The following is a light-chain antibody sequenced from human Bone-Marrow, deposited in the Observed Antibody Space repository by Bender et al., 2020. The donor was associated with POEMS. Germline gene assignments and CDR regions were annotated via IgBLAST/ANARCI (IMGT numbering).Light chain of an antibody. J-gene: IGLJ3*02. V-gene: IGLV1-40*01. CDR1: SSNIGGGYD. CDR3: SSYAGDYNLV. CDR2: GTT. Sequence: QSVLTQPPSVSGAPGQRVSISCTGSSSNIGGGYDVNWYQQVPGAAPKLLLYGTTNRSSGVPDRFSGSKSGNSVSLAITGLQSEDEADYYCSSYAGDYNLVFGGGTKLTVL.